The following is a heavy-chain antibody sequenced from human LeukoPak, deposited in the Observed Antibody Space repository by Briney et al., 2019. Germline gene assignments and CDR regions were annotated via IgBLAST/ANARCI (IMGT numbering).Heavy chain of an antibody. Sequence: GGSLRLSCAASGFTFSDYYMSWIRQAPGKGLEWVSYISSSGNTIYYADSVKGRFTISRDNAKNSLCLQMNSLRAEDTAVYYCAGEGIWQQLDGYYFDYWGQGTLVTVSS. CDR1: GFTFSDYY. CDR2: ISSSGNTI. J-gene: IGHJ4*02. V-gene: IGHV3-11*04. D-gene: IGHD6-13*01. CDR3: AGEGIWQQLDGYYFDY.